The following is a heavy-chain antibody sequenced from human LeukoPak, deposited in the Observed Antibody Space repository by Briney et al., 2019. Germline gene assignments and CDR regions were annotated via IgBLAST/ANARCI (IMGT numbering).Heavy chain of an antibody. J-gene: IGHJ4*02. CDR1: GGTFSSYA. V-gene: IGHV1-2*02. CDR2: INPNSGGT. CDR3: ARAAGSGSSIGY. Sequence: ASVKVSCKASGGTFSSYAISWVRQAPGQGLEWMGWINPNSGGTNYAQKFQGRVTMTRDTSISTAYTELSRLRSDDTAVYYCARAAGSGSSIGYWGQGTLVTVSS. D-gene: IGHD3-10*01.